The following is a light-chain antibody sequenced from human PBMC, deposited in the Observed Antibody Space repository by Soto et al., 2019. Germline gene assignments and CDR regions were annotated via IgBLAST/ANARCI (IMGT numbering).Light chain of an antibody. Sequence: QSVLTQPASVSGSPGQSITISCTVTSSDVGGYNYVSWYQQHPGNDPRLMIYEVNNRPSGVPNRFSGSKSGNTASLTISGLQAEDEADYYCSSKTSSRTPFVFGTGTKVTVL. V-gene: IGLV2-14*01. CDR1: SSDVGGYNY. CDR3: SSKTSSRTPFV. J-gene: IGLJ1*01. CDR2: EVN.